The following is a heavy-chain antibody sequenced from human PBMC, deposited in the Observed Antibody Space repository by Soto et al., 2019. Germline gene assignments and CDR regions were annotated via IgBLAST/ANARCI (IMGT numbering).Heavy chain of an antibody. D-gene: IGHD2-21*02. CDR1: GFIFSSYS. V-gene: IGHV3-23*01. J-gene: IGHJ4*02. CDR3: AKKRRSGGDNWYFDS. CDR2: ISAFSDSI. Sequence: EVPLLESGGGLVQPGGSLRLSFAASGFIFSSYSMYWVRQAPGKGPEGVAGISAFSDSILYADSVEGRFTISRDNSKNTLYLPLNSLRADDTAVYFCAKKRRSGGDNWYFDSWGQGTLVTVSS.